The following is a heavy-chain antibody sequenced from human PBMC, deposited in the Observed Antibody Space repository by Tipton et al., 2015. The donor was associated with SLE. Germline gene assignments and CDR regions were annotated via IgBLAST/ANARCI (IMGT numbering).Heavy chain of an antibody. CDR2: VYYSGST. J-gene: IGHJ4*02. D-gene: IGHD6-19*01. CDR1: GGSIISNSYY. Sequence: TLSLTCTVSGGSIISNSYYWAWIRQPPGKGLEWIGTVYYSGSTYYIPSLRSRVTISVDTSKNQFSLKLSSVTAADTAVYYCARAQYSSGDSLDYWGQGTLVTVSS. CDR3: ARAQYSSGDSLDY. V-gene: IGHV4-39*01.